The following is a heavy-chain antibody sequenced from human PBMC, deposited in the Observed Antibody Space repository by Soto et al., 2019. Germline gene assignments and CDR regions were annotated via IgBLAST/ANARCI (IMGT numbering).Heavy chain of an antibody. CDR2: IKSETDGGTA. CDR3: TIPRDLGSSWSLGY. Sequence: EVQLVESGGGLVKPGGSLRLSCAASGFTFSDAWMTWVRQAPGKGLEWVGRIKSETDGGTADYATPVKGRFSISRDEAKNTLYLEMNSLNTEDTAVYYCTIPRDLGSSWSLGYWGQATLVTVSS. D-gene: IGHD6-13*01. J-gene: IGHJ4*02. CDR1: GFTFSDAW. V-gene: IGHV3-15*01.